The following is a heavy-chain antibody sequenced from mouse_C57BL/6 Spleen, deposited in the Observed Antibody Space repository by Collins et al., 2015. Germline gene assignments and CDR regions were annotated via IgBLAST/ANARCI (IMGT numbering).Heavy chain of an antibody. Sequence: EVKLVESGGGLVKPGGSLKLSCAASGFTFSSYAMSWVRQTPEKRLEWVASISSGGSTYYPDSVKGRFTISRDNARNILYLQMSSLRSEDTAMYYCARDRPFAYWGQGTLVTVSA. J-gene: IGHJ3*01. D-gene: IGHD2-14*01. CDR3: ARDRPFAY. CDR2: ISSGGST. V-gene: IGHV5-6-5*01. CDR1: GFTFSSYA.